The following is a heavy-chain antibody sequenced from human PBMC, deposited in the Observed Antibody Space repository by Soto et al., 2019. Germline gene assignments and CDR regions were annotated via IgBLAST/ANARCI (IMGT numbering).Heavy chain of an antibody. J-gene: IGHJ4*02. D-gene: IGHD3-3*01. CDR2: ISAYNGNT. V-gene: IGHV1-18*01. CDR1: GYTFNSYG. CDR3: ARYFWSGQLPYYFDQ. Sequence: QVLLVQFGAEVKKPGASVKVSCKASGYTFNSYGVSWVRQAPGQGLEWMGWISAYNGNTNYSQNLQGRVTMTIDTTTSSAYLEVRSLRSEDTAIYYCARYFWSGQLPYYFDQWGQGTLGTDSS.